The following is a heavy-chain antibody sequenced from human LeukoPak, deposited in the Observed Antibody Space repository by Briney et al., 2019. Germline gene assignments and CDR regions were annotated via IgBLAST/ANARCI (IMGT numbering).Heavy chain of an antibody. Sequence: SQTLSLTCAISGGSVSSNSATWDWIRQSPSRGLEWLGRTYYRSKWYNDYAVSVKSRMTINADTSKNQFSLQLNSVTPEDTAVYYCALGHNFDIWGQGTMVTVSS. J-gene: IGHJ3*02. D-gene: IGHD7-27*01. CDR3: ALGHNFDI. CDR2: TYYRSKWYN. CDR1: GGSVSSNSAT. V-gene: IGHV6-1*01.